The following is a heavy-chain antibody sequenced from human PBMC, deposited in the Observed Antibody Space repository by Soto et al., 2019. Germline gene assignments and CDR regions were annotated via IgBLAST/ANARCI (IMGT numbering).Heavy chain of an antibody. V-gene: IGHV4-31*03. CDR1: DGSITTGGYY. D-gene: IGHD3-10*01. CDR2: VHYSGSA. Sequence: QVQLQESGPRLVKPSQTLSLTCTVSDGSITTGGYYWNWIRQHPEKGLEWIGYVHYSGSAYYNPSLKSRVSISVFTSKTQFSLKLSSVTAADTAVYYCARDSAGFYLDSWGQGTLVTVSS. CDR3: ARDSAGFYLDS. J-gene: IGHJ4*02.